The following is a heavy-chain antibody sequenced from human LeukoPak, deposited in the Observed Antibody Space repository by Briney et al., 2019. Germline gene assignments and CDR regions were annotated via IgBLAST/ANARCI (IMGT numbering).Heavy chain of an antibody. D-gene: IGHD3-22*01. CDR3: TTAANYYDSSGYLDY. Sequence: AGGSLRLSCAASGFTFSNAWMSWVRPAPGKGLEWVGRIKSKTDGGTTDYAAAVKGRFTIPRDDSKNTLYLQMNSLKTDDTAVYYCTTAANYYDSSGYLDYWGQGTLVTVSS. CDR1: GFTFSNAW. V-gene: IGHV3-15*01. J-gene: IGHJ4*02. CDR2: IKSKTDGGTT.